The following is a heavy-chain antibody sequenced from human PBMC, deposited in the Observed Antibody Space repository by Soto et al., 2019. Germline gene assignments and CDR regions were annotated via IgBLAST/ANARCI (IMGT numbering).Heavy chain of an antibody. Sequence: QVKLQESGPGLVKPSETLSLTCTVSGGSISNYYWSWIRQPPGKGLEWIGYIYYTGSTNYNPSLMSRVTISVDTSENQFSLRLSSVTAADTAIYYGARGRHWLDYWGQGTLVTVSS. V-gene: IGHV4-59*01. J-gene: IGHJ4*02. CDR2: IYYTGST. CDR1: GGSISNYY. CDR3: ARGRHWLDY. D-gene: IGHD6-19*01.